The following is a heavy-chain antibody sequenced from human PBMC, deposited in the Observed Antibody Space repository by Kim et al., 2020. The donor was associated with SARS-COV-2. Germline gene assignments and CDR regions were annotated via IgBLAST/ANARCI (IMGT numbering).Heavy chain of an antibody. J-gene: IGHJ4*02. D-gene: IGHD1-26*01. Sequence: PSGGSTSYAHNFQGRVTMTGDTSTSTVYMELSSLTSEDTAVYYCAREGGDWGQGTLVTVSS. CDR3: AREGGD. CDR2: PSGGST. V-gene: IGHV1-46*01.